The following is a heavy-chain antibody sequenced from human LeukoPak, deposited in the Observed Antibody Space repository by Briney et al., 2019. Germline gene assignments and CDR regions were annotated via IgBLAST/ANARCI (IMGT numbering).Heavy chain of an antibody. V-gene: IGHV6-1*01. CDR1: GDSVSSNSAA. Sequence: SQTLSLTCAISGDSVSSNSAAWNWTRQSPSRGLEWLGRTYYRSKWYNQYAVSVKSRIIINPDTSKNQFSLQLNSVTPEDTAVYYCARDRSTAARDENYFDYWGRGTLVTVSS. J-gene: IGHJ4*02. CDR2: TYYRSKWYN. CDR3: ARDRSTAARDENYFDY. D-gene: IGHD6-6*01.